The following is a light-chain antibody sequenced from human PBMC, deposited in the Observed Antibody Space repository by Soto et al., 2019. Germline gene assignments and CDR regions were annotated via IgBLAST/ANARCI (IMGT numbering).Light chain of an antibody. V-gene: IGKV3-15*01. CDR3: QQYNDSPPIT. Sequence: EIVMTQSPVPLSASPGESATLSCRASQSVDNNVAWYQQKPGQAPRLLIVGSFARATGIPARFSGSGSGSEFTLTISGLLSEEFSVYYCQQYNDSPPITFGQGTRLEIK. J-gene: IGKJ5*01. CDR1: QSVDNN. CDR2: GSF.